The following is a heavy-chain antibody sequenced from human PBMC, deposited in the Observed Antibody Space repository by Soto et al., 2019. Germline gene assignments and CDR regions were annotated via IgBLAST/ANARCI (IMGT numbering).Heavy chain of an antibody. CDR1: GGSISSGSYY. CDR2: IYYSGST. Sequence: QVQLQESGPGLVKPSQTLSLTCTVSGGSISSGSYYWSWIRQHPGKGLEWIGYIYYSGSTYYNPSLKRRVTISVDTSKNQFSLKLSSVTAADTAVYYCAGDLYGSGSYFDYWGQGTLVTVSS. D-gene: IGHD3-10*01. V-gene: IGHV4-31*03. J-gene: IGHJ4*02. CDR3: AGDLYGSGSYFDY.